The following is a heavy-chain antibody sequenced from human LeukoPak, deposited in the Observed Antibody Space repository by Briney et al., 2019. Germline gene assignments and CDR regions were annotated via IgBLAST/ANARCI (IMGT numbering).Heavy chain of an antibody. CDR3: RVTMRTQYYMDV. J-gene: IGHJ6*03. D-gene: IGHD3-10*01. CDR2: INHSGST. Sequence: PSETLSLTCAVYGGSFSGYYWSWIRQPPGKGLEWIGEINHSGSTNYNPSLKSRVTISVDTSKNQFSLKLSSVTAADTAVYYCRVTMRTQYYMDVWGKGTTVTVSS. CDR1: GGSFSGYY. V-gene: IGHV4-34*01.